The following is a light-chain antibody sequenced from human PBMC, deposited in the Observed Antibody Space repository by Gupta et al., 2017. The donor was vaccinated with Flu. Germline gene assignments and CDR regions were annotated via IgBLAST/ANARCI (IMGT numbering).Light chain of an antibody. CDR2: AAS. CDR3: CRDYRLRQT. J-gene: IGKJ1*01. V-gene: IGKV1D-8*01. CDR1: QGISSY. Sequence: WLTQSPSLLSASTGDRVTISCRMSQGISSYLAWYQQKPGKAPELLIYAASTLQSGVPSRLSGRGSGKDGNSPSVCLESEGLGTGYCCRDYRLRQTCGQGTKVEIK.